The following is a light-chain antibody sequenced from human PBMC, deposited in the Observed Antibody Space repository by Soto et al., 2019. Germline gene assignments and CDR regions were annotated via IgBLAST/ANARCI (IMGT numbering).Light chain of an antibody. CDR3: CSYADVTTYV. CDR1: SNDVGSYDL. Sequence: QSALTQPASVSGSPVQSITISCTGTSNDVGSYDLVSWYQQHPGKAPKLIIYEVNKRPSGFSHRFSGSKSGNTASLTISGLQAEDEADYYCCSYADVTTYVFGTGTKLTVL. CDR2: EVN. J-gene: IGLJ1*01. V-gene: IGLV2-23*02.